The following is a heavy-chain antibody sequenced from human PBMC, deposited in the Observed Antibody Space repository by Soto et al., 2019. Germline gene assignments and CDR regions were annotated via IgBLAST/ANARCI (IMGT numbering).Heavy chain of an antibody. V-gene: IGHV4-4*09. J-gene: IGHJ3*01. CDR2: IYRTGST. Sequence: TLSLTCTVSGGSISTYYWNWIRQSPGKGLERIGYIYRTGSTHYNPSLNSRVAISLDTSRNKFSLKLHSVTAADTAVYFCARQIGDDPFDVWGQGTMVTVSS. CDR1: GGSISTYY. CDR3: ARQIGDDPFDV. D-gene: IGHD3-3*01.